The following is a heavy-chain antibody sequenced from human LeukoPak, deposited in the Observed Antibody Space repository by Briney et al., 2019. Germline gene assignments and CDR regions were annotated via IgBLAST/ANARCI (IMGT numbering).Heavy chain of an antibody. CDR1: GFNFANCA. CDR3: AKVVLNNDNSGYSGFDY. D-gene: IGHD3-22*01. V-gene: IGHV3-23*01. J-gene: IGHJ4*01. Sequence: GGSLRLSCAASGFNFANCAVTWVRQAPGKGLEWVSSISDRGGDTYYADSVKGRFTISRDNSKNTLYLQMNSLKADDTALYYCAKVVLNNDNSGYSGFDYWGQGTLVTVSS. CDR2: ISDRGGDT.